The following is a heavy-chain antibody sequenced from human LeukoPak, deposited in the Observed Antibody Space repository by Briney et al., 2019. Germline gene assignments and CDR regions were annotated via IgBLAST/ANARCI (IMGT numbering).Heavy chain of an antibody. D-gene: IGHD3-22*01. CDR1: GGSISSSNYY. V-gene: IGHV4-61*02. J-gene: IGHJ3*02. CDR3: AREIHFDSSGQRTLHAFDI. CDR2: IYTSEST. Sequence: SETLSLTCSVSGGSISSSNYYWSWIRQPAGKGLEWIGRIYTSESTNYNPSLKSRVTISVDTSRNQFSLKLSSVTAADTAVYYCAREIHFDSSGQRTLHAFDIWGQGTMVTVSS.